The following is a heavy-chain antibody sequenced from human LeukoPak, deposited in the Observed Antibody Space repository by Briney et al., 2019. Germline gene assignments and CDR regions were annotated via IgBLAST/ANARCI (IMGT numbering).Heavy chain of an antibody. Sequence: SETLSLTCTVSGYSISSGYYWGWIRQPPGKGLEWIGSMYHSGSTYYNPPLKSRVTISKDMSKNQFSLKLRPVTAADTAVYYCAREGRIVVVVAATVNWFDPWGQGTLVTVSS. J-gene: IGHJ5*02. CDR2: MYHSGST. CDR3: AREGRIVVVVAATVNWFDP. CDR1: GYSISSGYY. D-gene: IGHD2-15*01. V-gene: IGHV4-38-2*02.